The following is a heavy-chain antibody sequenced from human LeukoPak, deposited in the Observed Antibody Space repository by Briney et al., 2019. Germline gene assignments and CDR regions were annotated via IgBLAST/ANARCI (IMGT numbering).Heavy chain of an antibody. V-gene: IGHV4-39*01. CDR2: IYYSGST. CDR1: GGSISSSSYY. CDR3: ARRGRYSSGWYRGNWFDP. J-gene: IGHJ5*02. Sequence: SEILSLTCTVSGGSISSSSYYWGWIRQPPGTGLEWIGSIYYSGSTYYNPSLKSRVTISVDTSKNQFSLKLSSVTAADTAVYYCARRGRYSSGWYRGNWFDPWGQGTLVTVSS. D-gene: IGHD6-19*01.